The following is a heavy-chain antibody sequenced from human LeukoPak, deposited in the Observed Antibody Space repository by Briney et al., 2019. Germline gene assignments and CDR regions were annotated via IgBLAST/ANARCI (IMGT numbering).Heavy chain of an antibody. D-gene: IGHD3-3*01. Sequence: SETLSLTCTVSGYSISSGYYWGWIRQPPGKGLEWIGSIYHSGSTYYNPSLKSRVTISVDTSKNQFSLKLSSVTAADTAVYYCARGIVSGYYYYYYYYMDVWGKGTTVTVSS. J-gene: IGHJ6*03. V-gene: IGHV4-38-2*02. CDR2: IYHSGST. CDR3: ARGIVSGYYYYYYYYMDV. CDR1: GYSISSGYY.